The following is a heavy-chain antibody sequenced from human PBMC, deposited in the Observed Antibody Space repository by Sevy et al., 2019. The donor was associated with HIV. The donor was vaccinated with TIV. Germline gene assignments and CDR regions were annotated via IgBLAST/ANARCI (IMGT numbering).Heavy chain of an antibody. Sequence: GGSLRLSCLVSGLTFSSDSMNWVRQAPGKGLEWLAYISSSSRTIYYAYSVEGRFTISRDNDKKSVFLQMNNLRDEDSATYYCARDVDTPFVRSFDSWGQGTLVTVSS. CDR2: ISSSSRTI. J-gene: IGHJ4*02. CDR3: ARDVDTPFVRSFDS. CDR1: GLTFSSDS. D-gene: IGHD5-18*01. V-gene: IGHV3-48*02.